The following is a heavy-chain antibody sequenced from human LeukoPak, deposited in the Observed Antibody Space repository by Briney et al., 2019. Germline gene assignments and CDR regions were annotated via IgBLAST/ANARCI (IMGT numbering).Heavy chain of an antibody. CDR2: IYYSGST. CDR1: GGSISSSSYY. CDR3: ASYLGNAFEI. D-gene: IGHD1-26*01. Sequence: SETLSLTCTVSGGSISSSSYYWGWIRQPPGKGLEWIGSIYYSGSTYYNPSLKSRVTISVDTSKNQFSLKLSSVTAADTAVYYCASYLGNAFEIWGQGTMVTVSS. J-gene: IGHJ3*02. V-gene: IGHV4-39*07.